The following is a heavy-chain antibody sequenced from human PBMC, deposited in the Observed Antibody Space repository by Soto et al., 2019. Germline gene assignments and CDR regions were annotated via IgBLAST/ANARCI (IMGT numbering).Heavy chain of an antibody. J-gene: IGHJ4*02. D-gene: IGHD5-18*01. V-gene: IGHV3-53*01. CDR2: IYSDGTP. Sequence: EVQLVESGGGLIQPGGSLRLSCAASGFTVSSIYTSWVRQAPGKGLQWVSIIYSDGTPYYADSVKGRFTISRDTSKNTVFLQMNSLRVEDTAVYYCARGARGYSYADWGQGNLVSVSS. CDR3: ARGARGYSYAD. CDR1: GFTVSSIY.